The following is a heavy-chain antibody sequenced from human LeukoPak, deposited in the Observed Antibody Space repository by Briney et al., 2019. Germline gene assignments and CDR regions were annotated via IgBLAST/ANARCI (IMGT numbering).Heavy chain of an antibody. CDR2: IYYSGTT. CDR3: ARLRFVVWGGYTHPDFDY. J-gene: IGHJ4*02. V-gene: IGHV4-39*01. D-gene: IGHD3-3*01. Sequence: SETLSLTCTVSGGSISSSSYSWGWIRQPPGKGLEWIGSIYYSGTTYYNPSLKSRATISVYTSKIPFSLKLSSVAASDTAVYFCARLRFVVWGGYTHPDFDYWGQGTLVTVSS. CDR1: GGSISSSSYS.